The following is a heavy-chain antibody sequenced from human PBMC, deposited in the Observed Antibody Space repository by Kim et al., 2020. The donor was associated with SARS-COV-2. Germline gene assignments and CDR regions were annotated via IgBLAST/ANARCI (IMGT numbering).Heavy chain of an antibody. Sequence: GGSLRLSCATSGFAFSSYAMGWVRQAPGKGLQWVSSISGSGGGISYADSGKGRFTVSSDSSKNTLYLQMNSLRAEDSAVYYCAVKHSGNYPFDYWGQGTLVTVSS. CDR1: GFAFSSYA. D-gene: IGHD1-26*01. J-gene: IGHJ4*02. CDR3: AVKHSGNYPFDY. V-gene: IGHV3-23*01. CDR2: ISGSGGGI.